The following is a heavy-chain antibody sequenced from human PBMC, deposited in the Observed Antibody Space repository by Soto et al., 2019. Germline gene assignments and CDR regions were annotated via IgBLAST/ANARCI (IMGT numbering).Heavy chain of an antibody. CDR1: GYSFTSYW. J-gene: IGHJ6*02. CDR2: IYPGDSDT. V-gene: IGHV5-51*01. CDR3: VRGGEAVAGHYYYYYYGMDV. Sequence: PGESLKISCKGSGYSFTSYWIGWVRQMPGKGLEWMGIIYPGDSDTRYSPSFQGQVTISADKSISTAYLQWSSLKASDTAMYYCVRGGEAVAGHYYYYYYGMDVWGQGTTVTVSS. D-gene: IGHD6-13*01.